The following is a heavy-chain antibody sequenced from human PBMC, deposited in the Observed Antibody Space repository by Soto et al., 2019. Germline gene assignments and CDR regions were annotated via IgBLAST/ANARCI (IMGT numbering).Heavy chain of an antibody. CDR1: GFTFSSYA. CDR2: ISGSGGST. V-gene: IGHV3-23*01. CDR3: AKWPPYGENHYYYYGMDV. J-gene: IGHJ6*02. Sequence: PGGSLRLSCAASGFTFSSYAMSWVRQAPGKGLEWVSAISGSGGSTYYADSVKGRFTISRDNSKNTLYLQMHSLRAEDTAVYYCAKWPPYGENHYYYYGMDVWGQGTTVTVSS. D-gene: IGHD3-10*01.